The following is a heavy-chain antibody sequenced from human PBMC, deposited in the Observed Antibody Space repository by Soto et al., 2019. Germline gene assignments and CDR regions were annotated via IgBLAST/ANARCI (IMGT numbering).Heavy chain of an antibody. V-gene: IGHV1-8*01. Sequence: QVQLVQSGAEVKKPGASVKVSCKASGYTFTSYDINWVRQATGQGLEWMGWMNPDRGNTGYAQKFHGRVTMTRNTYISTAYMELSSLRSEDTAVYYCARGDPGEGPGNRVFDIWGQGTMVTVSS. CDR2: MNPDRGNT. CDR3: ARGDPGEGPGNRVFDI. CDR1: GYTFTSYD. J-gene: IGHJ3*02.